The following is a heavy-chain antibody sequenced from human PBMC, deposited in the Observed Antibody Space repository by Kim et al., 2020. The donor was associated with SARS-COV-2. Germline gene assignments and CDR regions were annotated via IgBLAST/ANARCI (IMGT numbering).Heavy chain of an antibody. Sequence: YEISVTSRITINPTTSKKQFSLQLNSVTPEDTAVYYCARGWGYSGYAIDYWGQGTLVTVSS. CDR3: ARGWGYSGYAIDY. D-gene: IGHD5-12*01. J-gene: IGHJ4*02. V-gene: IGHV6-1*01.